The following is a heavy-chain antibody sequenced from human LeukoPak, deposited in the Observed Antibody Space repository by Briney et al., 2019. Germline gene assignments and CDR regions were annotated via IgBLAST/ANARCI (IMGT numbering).Heavy chain of an antibody. V-gene: IGHV4-59*01. J-gene: IGHJ4*02. CDR2: IYYSGST. D-gene: IGHD6-19*01. CDR3: ARERAVAGLDY. CDR1: GGFISDYY. Sequence: SETLSLTCTVSGGFISDYYWSWIRQPPGKGLEWIGYIYYSGSTNYNPSLKGRVAISVDTSKNQFSLKLSSVTAADTAVYYCARERAVAGLDYWGQGTLVTVSS.